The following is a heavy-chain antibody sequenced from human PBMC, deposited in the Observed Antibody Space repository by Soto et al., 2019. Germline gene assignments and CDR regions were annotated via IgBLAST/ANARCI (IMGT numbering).Heavy chain of an antibody. Sequence: QVQLVQSGAEVKKPGASVKVSCKASGYTFTSYAMHWVRQAPGQRLEWMGWINAGNGNTKYSQKFQGRVTITRDTSASTAYMELSSLRSEDTAVYYCARDLDAGQWLAYYYYGMDVWGQGTTVTVSS. CDR1: GYTFTSYA. J-gene: IGHJ6*02. V-gene: IGHV1-3*01. D-gene: IGHD6-19*01. CDR3: ARDLDAGQWLAYYYYGMDV. CDR2: INAGNGNT.